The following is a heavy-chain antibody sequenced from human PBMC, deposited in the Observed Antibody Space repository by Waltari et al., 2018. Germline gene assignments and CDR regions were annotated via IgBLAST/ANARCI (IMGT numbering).Heavy chain of an antibody. J-gene: IGHJ3*02. CDR1: GGTFRSYA. V-gene: IGHV1-69*04. CDR2: TIPLLGIA. Sequence: QVQLAQSGAEVKKPGCSVKVSCKASGGTFRSYAISWVRQAPGQGLEWMGRTIPLLGIANHAKKVQGRVTITPDNSTSTAYMELGSVGSEDTAVYYCALRYYYDNSGYYSPVACDISGLCTIVTISS. D-gene: IGHD3-22*01. CDR3: ALRYYYDNSGYYSPVACDI.